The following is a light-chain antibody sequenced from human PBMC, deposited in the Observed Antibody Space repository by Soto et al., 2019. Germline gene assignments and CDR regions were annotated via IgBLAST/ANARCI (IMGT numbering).Light chain of an antibody. CDR3: AAWDESLNVV. CDR2: GKN. Sequence: QSVLTQPPSASGTPGQRVTISCSGSSSNIGSKTVNWYQQLPGTAPKLLIYGKNQRPSGVPDRFSGSKSGASASLAISGLQSEDEADYYCAAWDESLNVVFGRGTKVTVL. J-gene: IGLJ2*01. CDR1: SSNIGSKT. V-gene: IGLV1-44*01.